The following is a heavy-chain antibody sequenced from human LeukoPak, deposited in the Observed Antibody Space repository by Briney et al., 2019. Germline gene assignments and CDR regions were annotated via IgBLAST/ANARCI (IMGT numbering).Heavy chain of an antibody. J-gene: IGHJ4*02. Sequence: GGSLRLSCAASGFTFSSYAMSWVRQAPGKGLEWVSNTSASGGSTYYADSVKGRFTTSRDNSKNTLYLQMNSLRAEDTAVYYCAKSREYTYGYYDYWGQGTLVTVSS. CDR1: GFTFSSYA. CDR3: AKSREYTYGYYDY. D-gene: IGHD5-18*01. CDR2: TSASGGST. V-gene: IGHV3-23*01.